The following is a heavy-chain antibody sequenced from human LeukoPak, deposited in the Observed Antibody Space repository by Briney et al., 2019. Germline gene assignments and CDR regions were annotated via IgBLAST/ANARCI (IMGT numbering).Heavy chain of an antibody. Sequence: GGSLRLSCAAPGFTLRSNYMSWVRQAPRKGLEWISYIDGSSATILYADSVKGRFTISRDNAKSSLYLQMSSLRDDDTAVYYCARGESYYGRVFESWGQGILVTVP. V-gene: IGHV3-48*02. D-gene: IGHD1-26*01. CDR2: IDGSSATI. CDR1: GFTLRSNY. CDR3: ARGESYYGRVFES. J-gene: IGHJ4*02.